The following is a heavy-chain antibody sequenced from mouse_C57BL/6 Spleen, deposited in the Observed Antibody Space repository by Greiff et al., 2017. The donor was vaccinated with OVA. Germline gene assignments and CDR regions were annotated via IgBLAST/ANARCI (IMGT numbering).Heavy chain of an antibody. Sequence: QVQLQQPGAELVRPGSSVKLSCKASGYTFTSYWMDWVKQRPGQGLEWIGNIYPSDSETHYNQKFKDKATLTVDKSSSTAYLQLSSLRSEDSAVYYCARPVTTGEGDCFDYWGQGTTLTVSA. D-gene: IGHD2-2*01. CDR2: IYPSDSET. V-gene: IGHV1-61*01. CDR1: GYTFTSYW. J-gene: IGHJ2*01. CDR3: ARPVTTGEGDCFDY.